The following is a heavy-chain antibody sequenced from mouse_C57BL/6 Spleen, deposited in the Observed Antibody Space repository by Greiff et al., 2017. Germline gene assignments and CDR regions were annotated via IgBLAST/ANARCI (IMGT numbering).Heavy chain of an antibody. D-gene: IGHD2-5*01. CDR3: ARVAYSNPFAY. CDR1: GFTFSSYA. Sequence: EVKLMESGGGLVKPGGSLKLSCAASGFTFSSYAMSWVRQTPEKGLEWVATISDGGSYTYYPDNVKGRFTISRDNAKNNLYLQMSPLKSEDTAMYYCARVAYSNPFAYWGQGTLVTVSA. J-gene: IGHJ3*01. CDR2: ISDGGSYT. V-gene: IGHV5-4*03.